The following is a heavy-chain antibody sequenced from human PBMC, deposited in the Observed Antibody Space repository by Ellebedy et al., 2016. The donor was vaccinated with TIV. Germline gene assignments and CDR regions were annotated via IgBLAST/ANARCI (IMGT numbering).Heavy chain of an antibody. Sequence: SETLSLXXTVSGGSISSYYWSWIRQPPGKGLEWIGEINHSGSTNYNPSLKSRVTISVDTSKNQFSLKLSSVTAADTAVYYCARLYCSGGSCYSGYWGQGTLVTVSS. CDR3: ARLYCSGGSCYSGY. D-gene: IGHD2-15*01. CDR2: INHSGST. J-gene: IGHJ4*02. V-gene: IGHV4-34*01. CDR1: GGSISSYY.